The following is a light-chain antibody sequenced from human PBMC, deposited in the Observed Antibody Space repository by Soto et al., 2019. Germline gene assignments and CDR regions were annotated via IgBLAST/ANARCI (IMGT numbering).Light chain of an antibody. CDR2: AAS. CDR3: QQLLSYPIT. CDR1: QGISSY. J-gene: IGKJ5*01. Sequence: DIQLTQSPSFLSAYVGDLFTIPCRASQGISSYLAWYQQKPGKAPKLPIYAASTLQSGVPLRFSGSGSGTSFTLTSSSLQPEDFATYYCQQLLSYPITFGQGTRLEIK. V-gene: IGKV1-9*01.